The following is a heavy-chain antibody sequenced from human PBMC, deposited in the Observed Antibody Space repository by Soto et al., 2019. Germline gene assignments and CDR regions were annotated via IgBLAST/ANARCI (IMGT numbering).Heavy chain of an antibody. V-gene: IGHV1-18*01. CDR2: ISAYNGNT. Sequence: QVQLVQSGAEVKKPGAPVKVSCKASGYTFTSYGISWVRQAPGQGLEWMGWISAYNGNTNYAQKLQGRVTMTTDTSTSTAYMALRSLRSDDTAVYYCARDRGYNWNYGWFDPWGQGTLVTVSS. J-gene: IGHJ5*02. CDR1: GYTFTSYG. D-gene: IGHD1-7*01. CDR3: ARDRGYNWNYGWFDP.